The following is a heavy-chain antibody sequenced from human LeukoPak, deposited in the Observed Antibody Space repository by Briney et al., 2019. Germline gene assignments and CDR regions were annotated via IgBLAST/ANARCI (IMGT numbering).Heavy chain of an antibody. CDR1: GFTFSSYA. V-gene: IGHV3-9*01. CDR2: ISWNSGTI. J-gene: IGHJ4*02. Sequence: GGSLRLSCAASGFTFSSYAMSWVRQAPGKGLEWVSGISWNSGTIGYADSVKGRFTISRDNAKNSLYLQMNSLRPEDTALYYCAKDKTNYYDTSSYSNYFDYWGQGILVTVSS. D-gene: IGHD3-22*01. CDR3: AKDKTNYYDTSSYSNYFDY.